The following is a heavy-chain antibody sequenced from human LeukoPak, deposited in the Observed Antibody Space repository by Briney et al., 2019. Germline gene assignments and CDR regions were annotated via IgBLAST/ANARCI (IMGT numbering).Heavy chain of an antibody. D-gene: IGHD2-2*01. CDR2: IYYSGST. J-gene: IGHJ4*02. V-gene: IGHV4-39*07. Sequence: PSETLSLTCTVSGGSISSSSYYWGWIRQPPGKGLEWIGSIYYSGSTYYNPSLKSRVTISVDTSKNQFSLKLSSVTAADTAVYYCARRTGYCSSTSCYGGYFDYWGQGTLVTVSS. CDR3: ARRTGYCSSTSCYGGYFDY. CDR1: GGSISSSSYY.